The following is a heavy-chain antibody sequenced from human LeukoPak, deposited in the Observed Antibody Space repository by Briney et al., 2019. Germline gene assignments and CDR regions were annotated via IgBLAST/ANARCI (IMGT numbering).Heavy chain of an antibody. CDR3: VQDGPLRSDY. CDR1: GASISTYY. CDR2: IFASGST. D-gene: IGHD5/OR15-5a*01. Sequence: PSETQSLTCTVSGASISTYYWSWIRQPAGKGLEWIGRIFASGSTNYNPSLKSRIAMSVDTSKNQFSLNLTSVTAADTAMYYCVQDGPLRSDYWGQGTLVTVSS. J-gene: IGHJ4*02. V-gene: IGHV4-4*07.